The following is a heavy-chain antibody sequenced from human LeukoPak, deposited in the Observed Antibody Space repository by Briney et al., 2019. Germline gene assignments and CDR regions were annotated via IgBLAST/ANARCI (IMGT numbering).Heavy chain of an antibody. CDR2: INHSGST. J-gene: IGHJ6*02. Sequence: SETLSLTCTVSGGSISGYYWSWIRQPPGKGLEWIGEINHSGSTNYNPSLKSRVTISVDTSKNQFSLKLSSVTAADTAVYYCARGIQAVYYYYGMDVWGQGTTVTVSS. D-gene: IGHD4-17*01. V-gene: IGHV4-34*01. CDR3: ARGIQAVYYYYGMDV. CDR1: GGSISGYY.